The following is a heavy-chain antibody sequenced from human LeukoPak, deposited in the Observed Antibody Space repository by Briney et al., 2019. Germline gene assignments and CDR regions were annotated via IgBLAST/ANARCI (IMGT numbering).Heavy chain of an antibody. CDR2: INPNTGAT. J-gene: IGHJ4*02. CDR1: GFTFTGYY. V-gene: IGHV1-2*02. D-gene: IGHD2-2*01. CDR3: ARAGTVVAPAAQFDF. Sequence: ASVKVSCKASGFTFTGYYLHWVRQAPGQGLEWMGWINPNTGATGYAQEFQGRVTMTRDTSITTAYMDLSRLSFDDTAVYYCARAGTVVAPAAQFDFWGQGTLVTVSS.